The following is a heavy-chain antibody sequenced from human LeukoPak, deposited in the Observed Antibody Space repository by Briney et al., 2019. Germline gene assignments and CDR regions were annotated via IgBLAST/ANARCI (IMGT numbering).Heavy chain of an antibody. CDR2: IKQDGSGK. D-gene: IGHD6-13*01. Sequence: GGSLRLSCAASGFTFSSHWMSWVRQAPGKGLEWVANIKQDGSGKYYVDSVKGRFTISRDNAKNSLYLQMNSLRAEDTAVYYCARVASPSSSWYYYYYMDVWGKGTTVTVSS. J-gene: IGHJ6*03. CDR1: GFTFSSHW. CDR3: ARVASPSSSWYYYYYMDV. V-gene: IGHV3-7*01.